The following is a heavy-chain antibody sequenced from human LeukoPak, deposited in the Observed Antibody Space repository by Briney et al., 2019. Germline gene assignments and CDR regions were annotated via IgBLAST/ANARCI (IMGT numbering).Heavy chain of an antibody. D-gene: IGHD1-1*01. V-gene: IGHV4-59*01. Sequence: SETLSLTCTVSGGSISSYYWSWIRQPPGKGLEWIGYIYYSGSTNYNPSLKSRVTISVDTSKNQFSLKLSSVTAADTAVYYCARDLSNGGYHYYGMDVWGQGTTVTVSS. CDR1: GGSISSYY. CDR3: ARDLSNGGYHYYGMDV. J-gene: IGHJ6*02. CDR2: IYYSGST.